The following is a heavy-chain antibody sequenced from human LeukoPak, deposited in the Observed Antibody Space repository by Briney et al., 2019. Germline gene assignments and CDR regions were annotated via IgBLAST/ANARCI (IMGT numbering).Heavy chain of an antibody. D-gene: IGHD2-21*02. Sequence: GGSLRLSCAASGFTVSINYVSWVRQAPGKSLEWISVIYSGGSTYYADSVKGRFTISRDNSKNTVYLQMNSLRVEDTAVYFCAKETGFFSVTAMDYWGQGTLVTVSS. CDR2: IYSGGST. CDR3: AKETGFFSVTAMDY. J-gene: IGHJ4*02. CDR1: GFTVSINY. V-gene: IGHV3-53*01.